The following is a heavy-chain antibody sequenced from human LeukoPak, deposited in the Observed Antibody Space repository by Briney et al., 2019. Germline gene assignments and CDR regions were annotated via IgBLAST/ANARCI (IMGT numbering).Heavy chain of an antibody. J-gene: IGHJ4*02. Sequence: SVKVSCKASGGTFSSYAISWVRQAPGQGLEWMGGIIPIFGTANYAQKFQGGVTITSDESTSTAYMELSSLRSEDTAVYYCAGGLYSGSYIPFDYWGQGTLVTVSS. V-gene: IGHV1-69*13. D-gene: IGHD1-26*01. CDR2: IIPIFGTA. CDR1: GGTFSSYA. CDR3: AGGLYSGSYIPFDY.